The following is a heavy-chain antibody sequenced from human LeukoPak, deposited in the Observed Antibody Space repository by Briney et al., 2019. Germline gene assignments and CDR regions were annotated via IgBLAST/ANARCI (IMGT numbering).Heavy chain of an antibody. D-gene: IGHD2-21*01. CDR2: VSGTGGTT. Sequence: GGSLRLSCAASGFTFSNYAIAWVRQAPGKGLEWVSSVSGTGGTTYHADSVKGRLTISRDNSNNTLYLQMNSLRAEDTAVYYCVKDVLSVAVGSTHDYWGPGTLVTVSS. V-gene: IGHV3-23*01. CDR1: GFTFSNYA. J-gene: IGHJ4*02. CDR3: VKDVLSVAVGSTHDY.